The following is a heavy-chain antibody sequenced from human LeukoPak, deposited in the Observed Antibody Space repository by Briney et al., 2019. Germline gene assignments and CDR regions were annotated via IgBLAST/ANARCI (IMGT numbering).Heavy chain of an antibody. D-gene: IGHD6-19*01. CDR3: ARVAGQWLVNYFDY. V-gene: IGHV1-3*01. CDR1: GYTFTSYA. CDR2: INAGNGNT. J-gene: IGHJ4*02. Sequence: ASVKVSCKASGYTFTSYAMHWVRQAPGQRLEWMGWINAGNGNTKYSQKFQGRVTITRDTSASTAYMELSSLRSEDTAVYYCARVAGQWLVNYFDYWGQGTLVTVSS.